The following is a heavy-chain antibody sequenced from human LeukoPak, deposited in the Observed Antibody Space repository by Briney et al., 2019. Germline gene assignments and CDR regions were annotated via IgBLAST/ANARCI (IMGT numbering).Heavy chain of an antibody. CDR2: ISSSGSTI. CDR3: ARDSTVMCAFDI. D-gene: IGHD2-8*01. V-gene: IGHV3-48*04. CDR1: GFTFSSHW. Sequence: GGSLRLSCAASGFTFSSHWMHWVRQAPGKGLEWVSYISSSGSTIYYADSVKGRFTISRDNAKNSLYLQMNSLRAEDTAVYYCARDSTVMCAFDIWGQGTMVTVSS. J-gene: IGHJ3*02.